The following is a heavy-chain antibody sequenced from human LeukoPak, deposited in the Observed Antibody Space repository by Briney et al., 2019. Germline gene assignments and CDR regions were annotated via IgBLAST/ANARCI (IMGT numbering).Heavy chain of an antibody. CDR1: GFTVSRNY. Sequence: GGSLRLSCAASGFTVSRNYMSWVRQAPGKGLEWVANIKEDGSVKYYVESVKGRFTISRDNAKNSLYLQMNSLRAEDTAVYYCAASITMFDYWGQETLVTVSS. J-gene: IGHJ4*02. D-gene: IGHD3-10*01. CDR3: AASITMFDY. V-gene: IGHV3-7*02. CDR2: IKEDGSVK.